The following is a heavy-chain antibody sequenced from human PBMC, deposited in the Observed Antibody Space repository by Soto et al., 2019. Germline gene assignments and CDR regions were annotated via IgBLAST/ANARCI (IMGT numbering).Heavy chain of an antibody. J-gene: IGHJ4*02. V-gene: IGHV3-23*01. CDR3: ASGSSDSYPGSRIFDF. D-gene: IGHD3-10*01. CDR1: GYTFTGYY. Sequence: GASVKVSCKASGYTFTGYYMHWVRQAPGEGLEWVSVTTDSGGDSKYADSVRGRFTISRDDSKNTLYLQMSSLRVDDSAVYYCASGSSDSYPGSRIFDFWGRGTLVTVSS. CDR2: TTDSGGDS.